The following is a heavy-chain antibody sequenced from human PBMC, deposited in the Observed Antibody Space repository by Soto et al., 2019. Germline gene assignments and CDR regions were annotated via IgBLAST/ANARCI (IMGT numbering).Heavy chain of an antibody. Sequence: QVQLVQSGGEVKKPGASVKVSCKASGYTFTIYGINWVRQAPGQGLEWMGWISPDNGNTNYAQKLQGRVTMTTDTSTSTASIELRSLRSDATAVYYCARALGYSGYAGMDVWGQGTTVTVSS. CDR1: GYTFTIYG. V-gene: IGHV1-18*01. CDR2: ISPDNGNT. CDR3: ARALGYSGYAGMDV. D-gene: IGHD5-12*01. J-gene: IGHJ6*02.